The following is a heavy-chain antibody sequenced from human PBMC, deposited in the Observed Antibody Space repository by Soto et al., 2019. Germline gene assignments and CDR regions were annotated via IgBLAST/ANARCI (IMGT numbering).Heavy chain of an antibody. CDR3: AVVPAAYYFDY. V-gene: IGHV1-46*03. J-gene: IGHJ4*02. CDR2: INPSGGST. Sequence: ASVKVSCKASGYTFTSYYMHWVRQAPGQGLEWMGIINPSGGSTSYAQKFQGRVTMTRDTSTSTVYMELSSLRSEDTAVYYCAVVPAAYYFDYWGQGTLVTVSS. D-gene: IGHD2-2*01. CDR1: GYTFTSYY.